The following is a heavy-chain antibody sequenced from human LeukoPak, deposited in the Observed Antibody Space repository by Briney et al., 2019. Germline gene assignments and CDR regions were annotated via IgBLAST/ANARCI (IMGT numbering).Heavy chain of an antibody. CDR3: ARIGSGWTASYYMDV. D-gene: IGHD6-19*01. J-gene: IGHJ6*03. CDR2: MNPNSGNT. V-gene: IGHV1-8*01. Sequence: ASVKVSCKTSGYTFTSYDINWVRQATGQGREWRGRMNPNSGNTDYAQKFQGRVTMTRTTSISTAYMELSSLRSEDTAVYYCARIGSGWTASYYMDVWGKGTTVTISS. CDR1: GYTFTSYD.